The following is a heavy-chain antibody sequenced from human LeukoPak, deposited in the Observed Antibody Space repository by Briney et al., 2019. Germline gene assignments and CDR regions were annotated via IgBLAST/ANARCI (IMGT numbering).Heavy chain of an antibody. Sequence: SETLSLTCTVSGGSISSSSYYWGWIRQPPGKGLEWIGSIYYSGSTYYNPSLKSRVTISVDTSKNQFSPKLSSVTAADTAVYYCARSRLIYCSSTSCYKGAYFDYWGQGTLVTVSS. CDR1: GGSISSSSYY. V-gene: IGHV4-39*01. D-gene: IGHD2-2*02. CDR3: ARSRLIYCSSTSCYKGAYFDY. J-gene: IGHJ4*02. CDR2: IYYSGST.